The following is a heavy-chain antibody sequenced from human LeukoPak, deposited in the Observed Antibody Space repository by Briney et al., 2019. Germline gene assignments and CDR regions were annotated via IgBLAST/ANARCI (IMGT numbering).Heavy chain of an antibody. CDR2: ISFEGTKK. CDR1: GFTLSGDA. Sequence: GTSLRLSCTASGFTLSGDAMHWVRQAPGKGLQGVADISFEGTKKNYAHSVKGRFTISRDNSKNTLFLQMNSLTTDDTALFYCARETHDALDLWGPGTLVTVSS. CDR3: ARETHDALDL. V-gene: IGHV3-30*04. J-gene: IGHJ3*01.